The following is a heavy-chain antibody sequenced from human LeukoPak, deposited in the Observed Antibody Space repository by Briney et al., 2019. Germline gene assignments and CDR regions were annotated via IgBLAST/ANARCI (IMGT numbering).Heavy chain of an antibody. D-gene: IGHD4-11*01. J-gene: IGHJ4*02. CDR2: INPGGSST. Sequence: GGSLRLSCAASGFTFSNYWLHWVRQVPGKGLVWVSRINPGGSSTTCADSVKGRFTISRDNAKNTLYLQMNSLRAEDTAVYYCARSNQADDYWGQGTLVTVSS. V-gene: IGHV3-74*01. CDR3: ARSNQADDY. CDR1: GFTFSNYW.